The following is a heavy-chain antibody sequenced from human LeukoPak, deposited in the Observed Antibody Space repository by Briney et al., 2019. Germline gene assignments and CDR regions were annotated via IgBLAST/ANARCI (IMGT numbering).Heavy chain of an antibody. J-gene: IGHJ4*02. D-gene: IGHD2-15*01. CDR3: ARAPYCSGGSCYPFDY. V-gene: IGHV1-2*06. CDR2: INPNSGDT. Sequence: ASVKVSCKASGYTFTGYYMHWVRQAPGQWLEWMGRINPNSGDTNYAQKFQGRVTMTRDTSISTAYTELSRLRSDDTAVYYCARAPYCSGGSCYPFDYWGQGTLVTVSS. CDR1: GYTFTGYY.